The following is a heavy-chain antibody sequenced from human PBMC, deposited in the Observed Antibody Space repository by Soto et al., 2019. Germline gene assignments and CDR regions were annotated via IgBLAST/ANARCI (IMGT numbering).Heavy chain of an antibody. D-gene: IGHD7-27*01. V-gene: IGHV3-23*01. CDR1: GFTFSIFA. J-gene: IGHJ4*02. Sequence: GGSLRLSCAASGFTFSIFAMSWVRQSPGKGLEWVSTISGSGGSTYYADAVKGRFSISRDNSMGTLYLQMKSLRVEDTAIYYCAKEVSLGSTVDLGYWGQGTLVTVSS. CDR3: AKEVSLGSTVDLGY. CDR2: ISGSGGST.